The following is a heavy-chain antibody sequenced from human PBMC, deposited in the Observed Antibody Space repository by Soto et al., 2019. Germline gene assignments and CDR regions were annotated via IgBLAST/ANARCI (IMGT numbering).Heavy chain of an antibody. D-gene: IGHD6-19*01. V-gene: IGHV3-23*01. J-gene: IGHJ4*02. Sequence: EVQLLESGGGLVQPGGSLRLSCAASGFTFSSYAMSWVRQAPGKGLEWVAAISGSGGSTYYADSVKGRFTISRDNSKNTLYLQMSSLRAEDTAVYYCARRSSGWYFDYWGQGTLVTVSS. CDR3: ARRSSGWYFDY. CDR2: ISGSGGST. CDR1: GFTFSSYA.